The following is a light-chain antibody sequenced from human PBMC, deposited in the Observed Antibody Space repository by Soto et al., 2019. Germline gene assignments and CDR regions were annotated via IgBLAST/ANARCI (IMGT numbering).Light chain of an antibody. J-gene: IGKJ4*01. CDR1: QSVNSVY. Sequence: EIVLTQSPGTLSLSPGERATLSCRASQSVNSVYLAWYQQKPGQAPRLVIYDIFTRATGVPTRISGSGSGTEFTLTISSLQSEDFAVYYCQQYNSWPLTFGGGTKVDIK. V-gene: IGKV3D-15*01. CDR2: DIF. CDR3: QQYNSWPLT.